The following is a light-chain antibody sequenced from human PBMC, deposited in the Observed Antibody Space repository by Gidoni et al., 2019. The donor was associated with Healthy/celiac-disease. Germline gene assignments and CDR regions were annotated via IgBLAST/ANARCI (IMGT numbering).Light chain of an antibody. J-gene: IGKJ1*01. Sequence: EIVMTQSPATLSVSPGERATLSCRASQNVGGNLAWYQQKPGQAPRLLISGASTRATGIPARFSGSGSGAEFTLTISSLQSEDFAVYYCQQYKNWPPWTFXXXTKVEIK. CDR3: QQYKNWPPWT. CDR1: QNVGGN. CDR2: GAS. V-gene: IGKV3-15*01.